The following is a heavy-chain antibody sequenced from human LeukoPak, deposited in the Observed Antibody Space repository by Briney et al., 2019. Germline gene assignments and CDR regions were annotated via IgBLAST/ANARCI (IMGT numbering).Heavy chain of an antibody. V-gene: IGHV1-3*01. J-gene: IGHJ3*02. CDR3: ARVVLRWFGKLPRPIFDAFDI. D-gene: IGHD3-10*01. Sequence: ASVKVSCKASGYIFTSYAMHWVRQAHGQRLEWMGWINAGNGNTKYSQKFQGRVTITRATSASTAYSKLSRLRSENRAVDYCARVVLRWFGKLPRPIFDAFDIWGQGTMVTVSS. CDR2: INAGNGNT. CDR1: GYIFTSYA.